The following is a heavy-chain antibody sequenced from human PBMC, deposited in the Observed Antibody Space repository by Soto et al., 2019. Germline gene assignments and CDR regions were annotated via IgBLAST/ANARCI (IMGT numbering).Heavy chain of an antibody. V-gene: IGHV1-24*01. CDR2: FDPEDGET. Sequence: ASVKVSCKVSGYTLTELSMHWVRQAPGKGLEWMGGFDPEDGETIYAQKFEGRVTMTEDTSTDTAYMELSSLRSEDTAVYCCATDSGSGRDYYYGMDVWGQGTTVTVSS. D-gene: IGHD3-10*01. J-gene: IGHJ6*02. CDR3: ATDSGSGRDYYYGMDV. CDR1: GYTLTELS.